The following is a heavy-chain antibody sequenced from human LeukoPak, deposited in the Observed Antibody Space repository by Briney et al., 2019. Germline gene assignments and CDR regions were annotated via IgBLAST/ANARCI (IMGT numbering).Heavy chain of an antibody. D-gene: IGHD3-3*01. V-gene: IGHV1-46*01. CDR1: GYTFTGYY. CDR2: INPSGGST. Sequence: ASVKVSCKASGYTFTGYYMHWVRQAPGQGLEWMGWINPSGGSTSYAQKFQGRVTMTRDTSTSTVYMELSSLRSEDTAVYYCAREQTYYDFWSGSHYGMDVWGQGTTVTVSS. J-gene: IGHJ6*02. CDR3: AREQTYYDFWSGSHYGMDV.